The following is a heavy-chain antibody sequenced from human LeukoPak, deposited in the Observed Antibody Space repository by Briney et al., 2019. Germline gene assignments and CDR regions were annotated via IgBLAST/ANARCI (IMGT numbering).Heavy chain of an antibody. CDR1: GGSISSGDYY. V-gene: IGHV4-30-4*01. J-gene: IGHJ4*02. CDR2: IYYSGST. D-gene: IGHD3-22*01. Sequence: SETLSLTCTVSGGSISSGDYYWSWIRQPPGKGLEWIGYIYYSGSTYYNPSLKSRVTISVDTSKNQFSLKPSSVTAADTAVYYCARVSGYSYYFDYWGQGTLVTVSS. CDR3: ARVSGYSYYFDY.